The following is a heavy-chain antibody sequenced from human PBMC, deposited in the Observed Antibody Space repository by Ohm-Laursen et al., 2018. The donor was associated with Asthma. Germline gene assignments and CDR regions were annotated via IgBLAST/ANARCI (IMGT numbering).Heavy chain of an antibody. V-gene: IGHV3-30*03. CDR2: GGSYYDGGLK. D-gene: IGHD3-3*01. CDR1: GFSFSTYG. J-gene: IGHJ4*02. CDR3: ARDVMEWYLPAFDF. Sequence: SLRLSCAAPGFSFSTYGMHWVRQAPGKGLEWVAVGGSYYDGGLKYYADSVNGRFTVSRDDSKNTLYLQMNSLRPDDTAVYYCARDVMEWYLPAFDFWGQGTLVTVSS.